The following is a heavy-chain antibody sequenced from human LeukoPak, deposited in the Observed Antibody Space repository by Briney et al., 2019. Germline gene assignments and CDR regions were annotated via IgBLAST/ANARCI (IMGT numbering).Heavy chain of an antibody. CDR1: GYTFTGYY. Sequence: GAPVKVSCKASGYTFTGYYIHWVRQAPGQGLEWMGCINPNSGGTNYAQKFQGRVTMTRDTSISTAYMELSRLRSDDTAVYYCARGNSAEYFQHWGQGTLVTVSS. CDR3: ARGNSAEYFQH. CDR2: INPNSGGT. J-gene: IGHJ1*01. V-gene: IGHV1-2*02.